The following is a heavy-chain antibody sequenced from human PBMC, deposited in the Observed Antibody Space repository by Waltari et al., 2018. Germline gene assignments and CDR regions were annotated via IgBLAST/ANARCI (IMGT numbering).Heavy chain of an antibody. J-gene: IGHJ4*02. CDR1: GFTFSTYW. V-gene: IGHV3-7*01. CDR2: IKQDGSEK. CDR3: ARVSWDTITRKGIDY. Sequence: EVQLVESGGDLVQPGGALRLSCAASGFTFSTYWMSWVRQAPGKGLEWVANIKQDGSEKLYVYSVKGRFTISRDNARNSLYLQMNSLRGEDTAVYYCARVSWDTITRKGIDYWGLGTLVIVSS. D-gene: IGHD1-26*01.